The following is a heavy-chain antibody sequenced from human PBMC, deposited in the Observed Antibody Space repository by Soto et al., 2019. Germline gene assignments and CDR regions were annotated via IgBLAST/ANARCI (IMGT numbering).Heavy chain of an antibody. V-gene: IGHV2-5*01. CDR3: AHSGTGLWWSPAERSAEYFQH. D-gene: IGHD2-21*01. CDR2: IYWNDDK. J-gene: IGHJ1*01. Sequence: TLSLTCTVSGGFISSGDYYWSWIRQPPGKALEWLALIYWNDDKRYSPSLKSRLTITKDTSKNQVVLTMTNMDPVDTATYYCAHSGTGLWWSPAERSAEYFQHWCQGTLVPVSS. CDR1: GGFISSGDYY.